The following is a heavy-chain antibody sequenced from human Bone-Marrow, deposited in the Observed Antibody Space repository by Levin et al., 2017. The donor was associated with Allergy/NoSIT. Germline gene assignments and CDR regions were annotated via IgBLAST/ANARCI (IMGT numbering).Heavy chain of an antibody. D-gene: IGHD5-12*01. CDR1: GYSITSGFH. CDR2: IYHTGST. V-gene: IGHV4-38-2*02. CDR3: ARCQRVRDVATFNWFDS. Sequence: GSLRLSCTVSGYSITSGFHWGWIRQSPGRGLEWIGYIYHTGSTYYSASLKSRVTISVDTSKNQFALNLRSVTAADTAVYYCARCQRVRDVATFNWFDSWGQGSLVTVSS. J-gene: IGHJ5*01.